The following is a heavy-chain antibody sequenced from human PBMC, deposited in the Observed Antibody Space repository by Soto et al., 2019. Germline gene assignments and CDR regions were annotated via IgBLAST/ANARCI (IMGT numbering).Heavy chain of an antibody. CDR2: IHYSGST. D-gene: IGHD2-2*01. CDR3: ARGRYQLLHPYYYGMDV. V-gene: IGHV4-59*01. Sequence: QVQLQESGPGLVKPSETLSLTCTGSGGSISSYYWSWIRQSPGKGLEWIWYIHYSGSTKTNPSLKSLVTISVDTSRNQVSLKLSSVTAADSDVYFCARGRYQLLHPYYYGMDVW. CDR1: GGSISSYY. J-gene: IGHJ6*01.